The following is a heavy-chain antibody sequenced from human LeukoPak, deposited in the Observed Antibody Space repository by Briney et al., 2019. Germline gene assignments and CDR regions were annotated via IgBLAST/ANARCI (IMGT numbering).Heavy chain of an antibody. J-gene: IGHJ4*02. V-gene: IGHV3-23*01. CDR2: ISGSRTST. CDR1: GFTFSFYG. Sequence: GGSLRLSCAASGFTFSFYGMSWVRQAPGKGLEWVSLISGSRTSTYYSDSVKGRFTVSRDNSKNTLYLQMNSLRAEDTAVYYCAKNPGRGYSGNYYVDYWGQGTLVTVSS. CDR3: AKNPGRGYSGNYYVDY. D-gene: IGHD1-26*01.